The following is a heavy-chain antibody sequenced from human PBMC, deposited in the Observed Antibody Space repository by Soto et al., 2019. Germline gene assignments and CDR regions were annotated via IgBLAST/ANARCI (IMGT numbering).Heavy chain of an antibody. CDR3: ARDDIGDYRHFDF. J-gene: IGHJ4*02. D-gene: IGHD4-17*01. CDR1: GYTFSSYG. V-gene: IGHV1-3*04. CDR2: ICTGDGIP. Sequence: QGQLVQSGAEVKKHGASVKVSCKASGYTFSSYGFHWVRQAPGQGLEWMGWICTGDGIPKYSQTFQDRVTFTRDTYANTDYMQLCSLKSEDTAIYYCARDDIGDYRHFDFCGQVPLVTV.